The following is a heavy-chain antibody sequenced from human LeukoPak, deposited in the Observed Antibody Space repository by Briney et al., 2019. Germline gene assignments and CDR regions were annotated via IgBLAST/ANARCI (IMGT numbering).Heavy chain of an antibody. CDR2: IHHSGST. J-gene: IGHJ3*02. Sequence: SETLSLTCSVSGGSIVSSTFYWGWVRQPPGKGLEWIGIIHHSGSTYYNSSLKSRVTISVDTSKNQFSLKLSSVTAADTAVYYCAREGELNDAFDIWGQGTMVTVSS. CDR1: GGSIVSSTFY. V-gene: IGHV4-39*07. CDR3: AREGELNDAFDI. D-gene: IGHD3-10*01.